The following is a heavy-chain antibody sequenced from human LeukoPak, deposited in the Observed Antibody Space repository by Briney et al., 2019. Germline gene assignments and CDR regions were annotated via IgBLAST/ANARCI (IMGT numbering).Heavy chain of an antibody. J-gene: IGHJ4*02. CDR1: GGSISSSSYY. D-gene: IGHD4-17*01. CDR3: ARANGDYDGGEYYFDY. CDR2: IHYSGST. V-gene: IGHV4-39*07. Sequence: KPSETLSLTCTVSGGSISSSSYYWGWIRQPPGKGLEWIGSIHYSGSTYYNPSLKSRVTISVDRSKNQFSLKLSSVTAADTAVYYCARANGDYDGGEYYFDYWGQGTLVTVSS.